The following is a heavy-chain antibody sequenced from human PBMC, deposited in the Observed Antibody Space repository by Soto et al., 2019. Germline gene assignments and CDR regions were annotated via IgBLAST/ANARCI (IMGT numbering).Heavy chain of an antibody. Sequence: SVKVSCKASGGTFSSYTISWVRQAPGQGLEWMGRIIPILGIANYAQKFQGRVTITADKSTSTAYMELSSLRSEDTAVYYCARDSGYCSSTSCYTGENYYYYYMDVWGKGTTVTVSS. CDR2: IIPILGIA. CDR3: ARDSGYCSSTSCYTGENYYYYYMDV. V-gene: IGHV1-69*04. CDR1: GGTFSSYT. J-gene: IGHJ6*03. D-gene: IGHD2-2*02.